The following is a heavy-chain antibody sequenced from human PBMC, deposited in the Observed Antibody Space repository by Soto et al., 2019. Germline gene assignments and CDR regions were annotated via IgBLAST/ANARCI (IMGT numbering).Heavy chain of an antibody. CDR1: GFTFSSYW. CDR2: INSDGSST. J-gene: IGHJ6*02. CDR3: ARDGLGTYYYYYGMDV. Sequence: GGSLRLSCAASGFTFSSYWMHWVRQAPGKGLVWVSRINSDGSSTSYADSVKGRFTISRDNAKNTLYLQMNSLRAEDTAVYYCARDGLGTYYYYYGMDVWGQGTTVTVSS. V-gene: IGHV3-74*01. D-gene: IGHD7-27*01.